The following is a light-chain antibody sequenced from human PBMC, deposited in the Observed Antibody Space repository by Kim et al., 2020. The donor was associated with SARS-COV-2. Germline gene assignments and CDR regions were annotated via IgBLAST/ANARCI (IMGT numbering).Light chain of an antibody. CDR1: QSVDSRD. CDR3: QQYGSSPGWT. J-gene: IGKJ1*01. CDR2: GTS. V-gene: IGKV3-20*01. Sequence: PGERPTRACRASQSVDSRDFTWYQQTPGQAPQLLIYGTSTRATRIPDRFSGGGSGTDFTLTINRLEPDDFAMYYCQQYGSSPGWTFGQGTKVDIK.